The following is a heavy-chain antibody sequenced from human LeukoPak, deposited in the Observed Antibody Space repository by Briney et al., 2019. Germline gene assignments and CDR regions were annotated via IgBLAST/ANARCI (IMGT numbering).Heavy chain of an antibody. J-gene: IGHJ4*02. V-gene: IGHV4-61*02. CDR1: GGSISSGSYY. Sequence: SQTLSLTCTVSGGSISSGSYYWSWIRQPAGTGLEWIGRIYTSGSTNYNPSLKSRVTISVDTSKNQFSLKLSSVTAADTAVYYCARESGGSGTYYPYYFDYWGQGTLVTVSS. D-gene: IGHD3-10*01. CDR2: IYTSGST. CDR3: ARESGGSGTYYPYYFDY.